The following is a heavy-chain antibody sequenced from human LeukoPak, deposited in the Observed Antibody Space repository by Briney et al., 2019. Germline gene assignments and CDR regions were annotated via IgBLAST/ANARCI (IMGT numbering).Heavy chain of an antibody. CDR3: ATQFFTMVRGVISLDWFDP. D-gene: IGHD3-10*01. V-gene: IGHV1-24*01. Sequence: GASVKVSCKVSGYTLTELSMHWVRQAPGKGLEWMGGFDPEDGETIYAQKFQGRATMTEDTSTDTAYMELSSLRSEDTAVYYCATQFFTMVRGVISLDWFDPWGQGTLVTVSS. J-gene: IGHJ5*02. CDR2: FDPEDGET. CDR1: GYTLTELS.